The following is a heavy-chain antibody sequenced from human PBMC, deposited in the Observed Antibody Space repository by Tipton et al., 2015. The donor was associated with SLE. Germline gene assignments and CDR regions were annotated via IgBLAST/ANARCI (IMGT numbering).Heavy chain of an antibody. D-gene: IGHD5-24*01. Sequence: RSLRLSCAASGFNFGDYAVYWVRQAPGKGLEWVSGISWDSGDKGYTDSVKGRFTVSRDNAKSVLYLQMNSLRPEDTALYYCAKGVEMATSLFDYWGQGTLVTVSS. CDR3: AKGVEMATSLFDY. CDR2: ISWDSGDK. V-gene: IGHV3-9*01. CDR1: GFNFGDYA. J-gene: IGHJ4*02.